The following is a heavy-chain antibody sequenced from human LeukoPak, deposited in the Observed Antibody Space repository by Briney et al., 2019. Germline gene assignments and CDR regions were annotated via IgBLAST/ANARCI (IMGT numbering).Heavy chain of an antibody. Sequence: GASVKVSCKASGGTFSSYAISWVRQAPGQGLEWMGRIIPILGIANYAQKFQGRVTITADKSMSTAYMELSSLRSEDTAVYYCARGISGTTSFFDPWGQGTLVTVSS. CDR3: ARGISGTTSFFDP. V-gene: IGHV1-69*04. CDR2: IIPILGIA. CDR1: GGTFSSYA. J-gene: IGHJ5*02. D-gene: IGHD1-1*01.